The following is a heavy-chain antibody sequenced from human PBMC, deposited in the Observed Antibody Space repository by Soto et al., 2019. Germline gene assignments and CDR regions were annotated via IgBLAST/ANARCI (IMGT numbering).Heavy chain of an antibody. CDR3: AKDEAVAGYPYYYMDV. J-gene: IGHJ6*03. Sequence: PGGSLRLSRAASGFTFSSSAMSWVRQAPGKGLEWVSAISGSGGSTYYADSVKGRFTISRDNSKNTLYLQMNSLRAEDTAVYYCAKDEAVAGYPYYYMDVWGKGTTVTVSS. V-gene: IGHV3-23*01. CDR1: GFTFSSSA. D-gene: IGHD6-19*01. CDR2: ISGSGGST.